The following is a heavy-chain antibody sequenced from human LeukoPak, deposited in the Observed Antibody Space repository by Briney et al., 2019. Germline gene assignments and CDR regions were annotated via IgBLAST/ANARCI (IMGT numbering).Heavy chain of an antibody. CDR1: GGSISSYY. CDR3: ARVSLGPMYYYDSSGNYGMDV. Sequence: SETLSLTCTVSGGSISSYYWSWIRQPAGKGLEWIGRTYTSGSTNYNPSLKSRVTMSVDTSKNQFSLKLSSVTAADTAVYYCARVSLGPMYYYDSSGNYGMDVWGQGTTVTVSS. D-gene: IGHD3-22*01. CDR2: TYTSGST. J-gene: IGHJ6*02. V-gene: IGHV4-4*07.